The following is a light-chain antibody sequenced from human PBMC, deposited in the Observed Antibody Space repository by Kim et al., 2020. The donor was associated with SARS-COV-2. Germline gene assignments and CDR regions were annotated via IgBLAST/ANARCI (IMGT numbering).Light chain of an antibody. V-gene: IGKV1-33*01. CDR2: QAS. CDR3: QQYVTLPYT. CDR1: QHIREH. Sequence: DTQMTQSPFSLSASVGDRVTITCQASQHIREHLNWYQHTPGKAPQLLIYQASILETGVSSRFSGSGYGTYFTLTINSLRPEDAATYYCQQYVTLPYTFGQGTKLEIK. J-gene: IGKJ2*01.